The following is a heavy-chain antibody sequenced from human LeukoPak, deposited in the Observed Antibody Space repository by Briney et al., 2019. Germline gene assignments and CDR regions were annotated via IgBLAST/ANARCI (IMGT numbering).Heavy chain of an antibody. J-gene: IGHJ4*02. Sequence: ASVKVSCKASGYTFTGYYMHWVRQAPGQGLEWMGWINPNSGGTNYAQKFQGRVTMTRDTSISTAYMELSRLRSDDTAVYYCARSQYSSIPADYWGQGTLVTVSS. CDR3: ARSQYSSIPADY. CDR2: INPNSGGT. V-gene: IGHV1-2*02. CDR1: GYTFTGYY. D-gene: IGHD6-13*01.